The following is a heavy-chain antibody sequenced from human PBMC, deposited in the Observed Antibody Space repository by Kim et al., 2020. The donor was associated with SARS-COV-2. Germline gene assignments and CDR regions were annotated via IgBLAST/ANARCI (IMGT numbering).Heavy chain of an antibody. D-gene: IGHD6-13*01. V-gene: IGHV3-48*03. J-gene: IGHJ6*02. CDR1: GFTFSSYE. CDR2: ISSSGSSI. Sequence: GGSLRLSCAASGFTFSSYEMNWVRQAPGKGLEWVSYISSSGSSIYYADSVKGRFTISRDNAKNSLYLQMNSLRAEDTAIYFCAREFSSTLPLYYYYGMDVWGQGTTVTVSS. CDR3: AREFSSTLPLYYYYGMDV.